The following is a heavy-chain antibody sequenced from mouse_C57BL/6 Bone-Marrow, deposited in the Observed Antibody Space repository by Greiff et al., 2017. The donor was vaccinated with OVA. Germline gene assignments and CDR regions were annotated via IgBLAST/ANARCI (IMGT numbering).Heavy chain of an antibody. V-gene: IGHV1-53*01. D-gene: IGHD2-4*01. CDR2: INPSNGGT. CDR3: ASGVYYDYDGYAMDY. CDR1: GYTFTSYW. Sequence: VQLQQSGTELVKPGASVKLSCKASGYTFTSYWMHWVKQRPGQGLEWIGNINPSNGGTNYNEKFKSKATLTVDKSSSTAYMQLSSLTSEDSAVYYCASGVYYDYDGYAMDYWGQGTSVTVSS. J-gene: IGHJ4*01.